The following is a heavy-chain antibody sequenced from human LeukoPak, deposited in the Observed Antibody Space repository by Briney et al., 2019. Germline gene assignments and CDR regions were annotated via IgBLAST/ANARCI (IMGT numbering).Heavy chain of an antibody. J-gene: IGHJ5*02. CDR3: ARVPFVVMGDTGNWFDP. Sequence: GASVTVSCKASGYTFTNYAMNWVRQAPGQGLEWMGWINTNTGNPTYAQGFTGRFVFSLDKLVSTAYLQISRLKAEDTAVYYCARVPFVVMGDTGNWFDPWGRGTLVTVSS. V-gene: IGHV7-4-1*02. D-gene: IGHD2-8*01. CDR1: GYTFTNYA. CDR2: INTNTGNP.